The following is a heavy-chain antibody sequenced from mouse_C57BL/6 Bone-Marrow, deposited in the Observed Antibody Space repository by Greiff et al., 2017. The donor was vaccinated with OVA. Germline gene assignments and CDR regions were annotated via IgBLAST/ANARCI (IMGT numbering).Heavy chain of an antibody. CDR2: INPNYGTT. CDR1: GYSFTDYN. V-gene: IGHV1-39*01. Sequence: EVKLLESGPELVKPGASVKISCKASGYSFTDYNMNWVKQSNGKSLEWIGVINPNYGTTSYNQKFKGKATLTVDQSSSTAYMQLNSLTSEDSAVYYCAFYCGSSYSYFDVWGTGTTVTVSS. D-gene: IGHD1-1*01. J-gene: IGHJ1*03. CDR3: AFYCGSSYSYFDV.